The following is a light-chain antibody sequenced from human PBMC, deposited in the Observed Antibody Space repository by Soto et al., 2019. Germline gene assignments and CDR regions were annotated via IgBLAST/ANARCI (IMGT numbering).Light chain of an antibody. J-gene: IGKJ1*01. CDR1: LAISNY. CDR2: GAS. Sequence: DIQMTQSPSSLSAFVGDRVTITCRASLAISNYLAWYQQKPGKVPKLLIYGASTLQSEVPSRFAGSGSGTEFSLTITSLQPEDVATYYCQRYNTVPWTFGQGTKVEIK. V-gene: IGKV1-27*01. CDR3: QRYNTVPWT.